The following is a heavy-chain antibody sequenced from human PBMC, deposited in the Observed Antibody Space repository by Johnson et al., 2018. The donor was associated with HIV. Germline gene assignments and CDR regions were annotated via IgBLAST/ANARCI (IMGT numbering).Heavy chain of an antibody. CDR1: GFTVSSNY. CDR2: IYTDDSI. Sequence: VQLVESGGGLVQPGGSLRLSCTASGFTVSSNYMSWVRQAPGKGLEWVSVIYTDDSIYYADSVKGRFTISRDNSKNTLYLQMNSLRAEDTAVYYCAREGDYVGGQGKVSDIWGQGTMVTVSS. J-gene: IGHJ3*02. CDR3: AREGDYVGGQGKVSDI. D-gene: IGHD3-16*01. V-gene: IGHV3-66*01.